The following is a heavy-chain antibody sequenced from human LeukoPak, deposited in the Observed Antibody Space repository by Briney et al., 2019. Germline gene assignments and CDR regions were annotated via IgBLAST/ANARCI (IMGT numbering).Heavy chain of an antibody. D-gene: IGHD5/OR15-5a*01. CDR1: GYSFTSYW. Sequence: GESLRTSCKGSGYSFTSYWIGWVRQMPGKGLEWMGIIYPGDSDTRYSPSFQGQVTISADKSISTAYLQWSSLKASDTAMYYCARSTIVEGYNWFDPWGQGTLVTVSS. CDR3: ARSTIVEGYNWFDP. CDR2: IYPGDSDT. J-gene: IGHJ5*02. V-gene: IGHV5-51*01.